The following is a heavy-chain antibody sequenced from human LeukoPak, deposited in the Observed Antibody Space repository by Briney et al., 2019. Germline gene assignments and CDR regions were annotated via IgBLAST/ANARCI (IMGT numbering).Heavy chain of an antibody. Sequence: SETLSLTCTVSGGSTSSYYWSWIRQPPGKGLEWIGYIYHSGSTNYNPSLKSRVTISVDTSKNQFSLKLSSVTAADTAVYYCARGGGYASPIGYWGQGALVTVSS. CDR2: IYHSGST. D-gene: IGHD5-12*01. V-gene: IGHV4-59*01. CDR3: ARGGGYASPIGY. J-gene: IGHJ4*02. CDR1: GGSTSSYY.